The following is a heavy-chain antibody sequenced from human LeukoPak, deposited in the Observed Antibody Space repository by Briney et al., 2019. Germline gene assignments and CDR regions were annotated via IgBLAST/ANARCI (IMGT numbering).Heavy chain of an antibody. Sequence: SETLSLTCTVSGGSISSYYWNWIRQPAGKGLEWIGRIYTSGTTNYNPSLKSRVTLSVDTSKNQFSLRLSSVTAADTAVYYCTRGKVVAGTPGQNSWDSWGQGTLVTVSS. J-gene: IGHJ4*02. CDR3: TRGKVVAGTPGQNSWDS. D-gene: IGHD6-19*01. CDR2: IYTSGTT. CDR1: GGSISSYY. V-gene: IGHV4-4*07.